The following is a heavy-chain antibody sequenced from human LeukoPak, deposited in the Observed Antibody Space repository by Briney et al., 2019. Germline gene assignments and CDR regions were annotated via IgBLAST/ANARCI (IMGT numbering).Heavy chain of an antibody. CDR1: GYSFTSYW. CDR2: IYPGDSDT. CDR3: ARLTAVAGTVYYYGMDV. D-gene: IGHD6-19*01. V-gene: IGHV5-51*01. Sequence: GASLKISCKGSGYSFTSYWIGWVRPLPGKGLEWMGIIYPGDSDTRYSPSFQGQVTISADKSISTAYLQWSSLKASDTAMYYCARLTAVAGTVYYYGMDVWGQGTTVTVSS. J-gene: IGHJ6*02.